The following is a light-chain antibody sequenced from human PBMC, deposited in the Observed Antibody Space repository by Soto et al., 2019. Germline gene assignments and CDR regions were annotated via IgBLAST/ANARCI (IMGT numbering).Light chain of an antibody. CDR3: CSYAGSYTLVV. CDR1: SSDAGGYNY. CDR2: DVS. Sequence: QSALTQPRSVSGSPGQSVTISCTGTSSDAGGYNYVSWYQQHPGKAPKLMIYDVSKRPSGVPDRFSGSKSGNTASLTISGLQAEDEADYYCCSYAGSYTLVVFGGGTKVTVL. V-gene: IGLV2-11*01. J-gene: IGLJ2*01.